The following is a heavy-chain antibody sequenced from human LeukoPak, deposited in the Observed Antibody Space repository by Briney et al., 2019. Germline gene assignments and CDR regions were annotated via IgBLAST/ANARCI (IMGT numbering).Heavy chain of an antibody. CDR1: GGSISSYY. J-gene: IGHJ3*02. CDR2: IYTSGST. Sequence: SETLSLTCTVSGGSISSYYWSWIRQPPGKGLEWIGYIYTSGSTNYNPSLKSRVTISVDTSKNQFSLKLSSVTAADTAVYYCARLTSGDAFDIWGQGTMVTVSS. V-gene: IGHV4-4*09. CDR3: ARLTSGDAFDI. D-gene: IGHD1-1*01.